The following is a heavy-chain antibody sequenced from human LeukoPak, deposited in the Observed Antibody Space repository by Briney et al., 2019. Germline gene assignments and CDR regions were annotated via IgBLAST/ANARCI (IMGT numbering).Heavy chain of an antibody. CDR3: ARDSNDFWSGYCPLDY. CDR1: GFTFSSYA. D-gene: IGHD3-3*01. V-gene: IGHV3-21*01. J-gene: IGHJ4*02. CDR2: ISSSSSYI. Sequence: KPGGSLRLSCAASGFTFSSYAMSWVRQAPGKGLEWVSSISSSSSYIYYADSVKGRFTISRDNAKNSLYLQMNSLRAEDTAVYYCARDSNDFWSGYCPLDYWGQGTLVTVSS.